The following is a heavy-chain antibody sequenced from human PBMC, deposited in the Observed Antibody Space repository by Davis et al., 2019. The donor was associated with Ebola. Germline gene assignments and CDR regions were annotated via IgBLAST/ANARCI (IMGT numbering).Heavy chain of an antibody. D-gene: IGHD6-19*01. V-gene: IGHV4-34*01. J-gene: IGHJ4*02. CDR2: INHSGST. Sequence: MPSETLSLTCAVYGGSFSGYYWSWIRQPPGKGLEWIGEINHSGSTNYNPSLKSRVTISVDTSKNQFSLKLSSVTAADTAVYYCARATFGYNSGWYADYWGQGTLVTVSS. CDR3: ARATFGYNSGWYADY. CDR1: GGSFSGYY.